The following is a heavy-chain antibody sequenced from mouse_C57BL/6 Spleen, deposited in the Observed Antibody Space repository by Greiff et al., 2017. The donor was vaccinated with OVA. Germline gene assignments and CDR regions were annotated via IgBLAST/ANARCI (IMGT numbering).Heavy chain of an antibody. CDR3: ARQGGNDPWFAY. CDR1: GFTFSDYY. Sequence: EVKLMESGGGLVQPGGSLKLSCAASGFTFSDYYMYWVRQTPEKRLEWVAYISNGGGSPYYPDNVKGRFTISRDNATNTLYLQMSRLKSEDAAMYYCARQGGNDPWFAYWGQGTLVTVSA. V-gene: IGHV5-12*01. J-gene: IGHJ3*01. CDR2: ISNGGGSP.